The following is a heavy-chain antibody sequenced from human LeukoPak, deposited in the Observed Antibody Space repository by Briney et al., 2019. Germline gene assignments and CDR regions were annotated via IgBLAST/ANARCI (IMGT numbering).Heavy chain of an antibody. CDR2: ISYDGSNK. Sequence: GGSLRLSCAASGFTFSSYGMHWVRQAPGKGLEWVAVISYDGSNKYYADSVKGRFTISRDNSKNTLYLQMNSLRAEDTAVYYCAKGSTMVRGGHPTYDYYYYYGMDVWGQGTTVTVSS. CDR3: AKGSTMVRGGHPTYDYYYYYGMDV. CDR1: GFTFSSYG. D-gene: IGHD3-10*01. J-gene: IGHJ6*02. V-gene: IGHV3-30*18.